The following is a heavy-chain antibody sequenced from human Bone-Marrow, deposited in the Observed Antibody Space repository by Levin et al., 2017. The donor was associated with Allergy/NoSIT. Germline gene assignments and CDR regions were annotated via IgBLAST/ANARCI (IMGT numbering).Heavy chain of an antibody. D-gene: IGHD3-22*01. V-gene: IGHV3-48*04. CDR1: GFTFNGYS. CDR3: VRDRNYYDSSGYYGYFDY. J-gene: IGHJ4*02. CDR2: ISTSSNTI. Sequence: GESLKISCAASGFTFNGYSMNWVRQAPGKGLEWVSYISTSSNTIYYADSVKGRFTISRDNAKNSLYLQMNSLRAEDTAVYYCVRDRNYYDSSGYYGYFDYWGQGTLVTVSP.